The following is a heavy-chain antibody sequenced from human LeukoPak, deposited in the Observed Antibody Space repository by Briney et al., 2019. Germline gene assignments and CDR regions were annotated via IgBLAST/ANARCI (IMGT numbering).Heavy chain of an antibody. J-gene: IGHJ3*02. D-gene: IGHD6-13*01. Sequence: EASVKVSCKASGGTFSSYAISWVRQAPGQGLEWMGGIIPIFGTANYAQKFQGRVTITADKSTSTAYMELSSLRSEDTAVYYCARGRYSSSWMSIDAFDIWGQGTMVTVSS. CDR1: GGTFSSYA. CDR2: IIPIFGTA. CDR3: ARGRYSSSWMSIDAFDI. V-gene: IGHV1-69*06.